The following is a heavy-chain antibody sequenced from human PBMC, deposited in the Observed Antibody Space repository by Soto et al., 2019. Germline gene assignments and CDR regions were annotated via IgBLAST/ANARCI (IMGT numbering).Heavy chain of an antibody. CDR2: IDYDGTTT. CDR1: GFAFDSYW. CDR3: TRGPRPSSAGTGAY. D-gene: IGHD6-13*01. J-gene: IGHJ4*02. V-gene: IGHV3-74*01. Sequence: EVQLVESGGGLVQPGGSLRLSCVASGFAFDSYWMHWVHQVPGEGPVWVSRIDYDGTTTTYADSVKGRFTISRDNAKNTLYLQMNSLRAEDSAVYYCTRGPRPSSAGTGAYWGQGTLVTVSS.